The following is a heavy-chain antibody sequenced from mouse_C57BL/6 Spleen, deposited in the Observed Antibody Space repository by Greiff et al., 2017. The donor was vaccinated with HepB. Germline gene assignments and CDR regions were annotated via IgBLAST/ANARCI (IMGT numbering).Heavy chain of an antibody. CDR1: GFTFSSYA. D-gene: IGHD2-4*01. Sequence: EVQGVESGEGLVKPGGSLKLSCAASGFTFSSYAMSWVRQTPEKRLEWVAYISSGGDYIYYADTVKGRFTISRDNARHTLYLQMSSLKSEDTAMYYCTRDDYDGYYFDYWGQGTTLTVSS. V-gene: IGHV5-9-1*02. J-gene: IGHJ2*01. CDR3: TRDDYDGYYFDY. CDR2: ISSGGDYI.